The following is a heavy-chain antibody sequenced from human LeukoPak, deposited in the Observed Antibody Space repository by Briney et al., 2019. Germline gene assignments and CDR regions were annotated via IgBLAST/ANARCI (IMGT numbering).Heavy chain of an antibody. CDR3: AKLGAAGRYYFDH. J-gene: IGHJ4*02. V-gene: IGHV3-30*02. Sequence: GGSLRLSCAASGFTFNSYGMHWVRQAPGKGLEWVALIGYDGSNTYYADSVKGRFTISRDNSKNTLFLQMNSLRAEDTAMYYCAKLGAAGRYYFDHWGQGTLVTVSS. CDR2: IGYDGSNT. D-gene: IGHD6-13*01. CDR1: GFTFNSYG.